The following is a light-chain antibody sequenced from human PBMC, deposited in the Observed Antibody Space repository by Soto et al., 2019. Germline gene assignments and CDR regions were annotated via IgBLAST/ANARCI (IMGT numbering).Light chain of an antibody. CDR3: QQRSDWPWT. V-gene: IGKV3-11*01. CDR2: GAS. J-gene: IGKJ1*01. Sequence: EIVLTQSPATLSLSPGERATLSCRANQSVNTFLAWYQQKPGQAPRLLIYGASNRATGIPARFSDSGYGIDFTLTISGLEPEDFAIYYCQQRSDWPWTFGQGTKVEIK. CDR1: QSVNTF.